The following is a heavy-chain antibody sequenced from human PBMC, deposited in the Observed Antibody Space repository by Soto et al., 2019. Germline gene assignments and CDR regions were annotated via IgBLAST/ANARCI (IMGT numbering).Heavy chain of an antibody. CDR2: ILHSGTT. J-gene: IGHJ5*02. V-gene: IGHV4-4*02. D-gene: IGHD2-2*01. Sequence: QVQLQESGPGLVKPSETLSLTCSVSGDSISSTNWWQWVRQPPPKGLEWIGEILHSGTTNYNPSLKSRVAISLDKSKNQFSLKLNSVTAADTAVYYCARVRQYCSATSCYLDPWGQGTLVTVSS. CDR3: ARVRQYCSATSCYLDP. CDR1: GDSISSTNW.